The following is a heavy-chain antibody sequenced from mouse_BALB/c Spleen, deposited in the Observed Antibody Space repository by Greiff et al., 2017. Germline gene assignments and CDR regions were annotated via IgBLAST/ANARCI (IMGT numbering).Heavy chain of an antibody. J-gene: IGHJ2*01. Sequence: VQLKQSGPDLVKPSQSLSLTCTVTGYSITSGYSWPWIRQFPGNKLEWMGYIHYSGSTNYNPSLKSRISITRDTSKNQFFLQLNSVTTEDTATYYCARWLLGYYFDYWGQGTTLTVSS. D-gene: IGHD2-3*01. CDR2: IHYSGST. CDR1: GYSITSGYS. CDR3: ARWLLGYYFDY. V-gene: IGHV3-1*02.